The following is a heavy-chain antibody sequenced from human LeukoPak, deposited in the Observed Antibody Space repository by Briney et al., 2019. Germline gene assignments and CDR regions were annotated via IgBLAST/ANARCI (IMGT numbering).Heavy chain of an antibody. CDR1: GFTFGDYY. J-gene: IGHJ4*02. CDR2: ISLTGSTI. CDR3: ARGEDWTLIEGLATVTHFDY. D-gene: IGHD4-17*01. V-gene: IGHV3-11*04. Sequence: GGSLRLSCAASGFTFGDYYMSWIRQAPGKGLECVSYISLTGSTISSADSLKGRFTISRDNAKNSLYLQMNSLRAEDTAVYYCARGEDWTLIEGLATVTHFDYWGPGTLVTVSS.